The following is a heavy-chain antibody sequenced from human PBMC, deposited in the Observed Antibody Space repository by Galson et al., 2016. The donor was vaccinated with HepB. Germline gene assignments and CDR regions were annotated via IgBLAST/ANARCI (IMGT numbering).Heavy chain of an antibody. Sequence: SVKVSCKASGCSFISHYVHWVRQAPGQGLQWMGVINPSDGRTSYAQEFRGRVTMTTDTSTSTVYMDLSSLLSEDTAMYYCVKDAGDFWGQGTLVTVSS. CDR1: GCSFISHY. CDR3: VKDAGDF. V-gene: IGHV1-46*01. J-gene: IGHJ4*02. CDR2: INPSDGRT. D-gene: IGHD1-14*01.